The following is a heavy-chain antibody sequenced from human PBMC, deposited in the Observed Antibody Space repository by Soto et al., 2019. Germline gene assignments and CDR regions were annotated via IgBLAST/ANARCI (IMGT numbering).Heavy chain of an antibody. Sequence: ASVKVSCKASGGTFSSYAISWVRQAPGQGLEWMGGIIPIFGTANYAQKFQGRVTITADESTSTAYMELSSLRSEDTAVYYCARDFRRTDMAPYYFDYWGQGTLVTVSS. CDR1: GGTFSSYA. J-gene: IGHJ4*02. CDR2: IIPIFGTA. V-gene: IGHV1-69*13. CDR3: ARDFRRTDMAPYYFDY. D-gene: IGHD5-18*01.